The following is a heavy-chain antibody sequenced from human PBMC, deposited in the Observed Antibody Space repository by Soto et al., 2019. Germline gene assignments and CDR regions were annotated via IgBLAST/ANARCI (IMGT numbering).Heavy chain of an antibody. CDR3: ARDRALSGGSGRSGGWIDP. Sequence: PGGSRIVSWASSRFLPNTYNMRWVRHTPGSGLEWVSGIYGGGGIYYSDSVKGRFTISIDNSKNTLYLQMNSLRVEDTAVYYCARDRALSGGSGRSGGWIDPWGQVSLVIVS. D-gene: IGHD6-19*01. J-gene: IGHJ5*02. V-gene: IGHV3-53*01. CDR1: RFLPNTYN. CDR2: IYGGGGI.